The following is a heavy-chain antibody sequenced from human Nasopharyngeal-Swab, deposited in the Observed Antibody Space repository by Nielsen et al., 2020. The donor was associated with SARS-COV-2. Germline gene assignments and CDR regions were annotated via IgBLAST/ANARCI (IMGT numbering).Heavy chain of an antibody. CDR2: IYYSGST. J-gene: IGHJ3*02. D-gene: IGHD2-15*01. CDR1: GGSISCYY. Sequence: GSLRLSCTVSGGSISCYYWSWIRQPPGPGLEWIGYIYYSGSTNYNPSLKSRVTISVDTSKNQFSLKLSSVTAADTAVYYCARDGNCSGGRCDAFDIWGQGTMVTVSS. CDR3: ARDGNCSGGRCDAFDI. V-gene: IGHV4-59*01.